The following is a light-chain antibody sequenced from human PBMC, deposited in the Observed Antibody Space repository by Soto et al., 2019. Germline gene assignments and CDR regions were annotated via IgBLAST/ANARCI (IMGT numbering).Light chain of an antibody. Sequence: QSALTQPASVSGSPGQSLTISCTGTSIDIAPYNYVSWYQQHPGKAPKLIIYEVSYRPSGISNRFSGSESGNTASLTISGLQAEDEADYYCNSYTSSTNYVFGTGTKVTVL. CDR3: NSYTSSTNYV. CDR1: SIDIAPYNY. J-gene: IGLJ1*01. CDR2: EVS. V-gene: IGLV2-14*01.